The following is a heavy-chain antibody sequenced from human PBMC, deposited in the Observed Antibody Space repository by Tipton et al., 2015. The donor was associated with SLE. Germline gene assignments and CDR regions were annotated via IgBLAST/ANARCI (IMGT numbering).Heavy chain of an antibody. D-gene: IGHD4-17*01. CDR3: ARRGHYGDYFDY. CDR2: IIHSGVT. J-gene: IGHJ4*02. Sequence: GLVKPSQTLSLTCAVYGESFNGYFWTWIRQPPGKGLEWIAEIIHSGVTNYNPSLRSRVTISVDMSKNQVSLKLGSVTAADTAVYYCARRGHYGDYFDYWGQGTLVTVSS. CDR1: GESFNGYF. V-gene: IGHV4-34*12.